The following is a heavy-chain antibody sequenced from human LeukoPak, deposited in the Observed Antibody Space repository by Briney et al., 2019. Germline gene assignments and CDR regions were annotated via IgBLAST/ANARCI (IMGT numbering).Heavy chain of an antibody. J-gene: IGHJ4*02. D-gene: IGHD3-10*01. V-gene: IGHV4-34*01. Sequence: SETLSLTSAVYGGSFSGYYWSWIRQPPGKGLEWIGEINHSGSTNYNPSLKSRVTISVETSKNQFSLKLSSVTAADTAVYYCARHVVVRGVIKEDYWGQGTLVTVSS. CDR3: ARHVVVRGVIKEDY. CDR1: GGSFSGYY. CDR2: INHSGST.